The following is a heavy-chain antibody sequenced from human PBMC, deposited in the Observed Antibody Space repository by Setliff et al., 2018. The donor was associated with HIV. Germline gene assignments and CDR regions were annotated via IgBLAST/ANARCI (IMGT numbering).Heavy chain of an antibody. CDR2: ISSSSSYI. Sequence: PGGSLRLSCAASGFTFSTYSMNWVRQAPGKGLECVSSISSSSSYIHYADSVKGRFTISRDNAKNSVYLQMNSLRAEDTAIYYCVTERRVGSFNSWGQGTLVTVSS. V-gene: IGHV3-21*01. J-gene: IGHJ4*02. CDR3: VTERRVGSFNS. CDR1: GFTFSTYS.